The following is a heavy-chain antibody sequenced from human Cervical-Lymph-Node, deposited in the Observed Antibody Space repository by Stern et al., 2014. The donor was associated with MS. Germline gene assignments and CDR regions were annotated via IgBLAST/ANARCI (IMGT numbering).Heavy chain of an antibody. D-gene: IGHD1-7*01. Sequence: VQLVESGGGVVQPGRSLRISCAASGFTFSNYGMHWVRQAPGKGLEWLGVIWYDGNKKYYADSVKGRFTISRDNSKNTLFLQMSSLTAEDTALYYCARGNWNYEGMGYWGQGTLVTVSS. V-gene: IGHV3-33*01. CDR1: GFTFSNYG. CDR2: IWYDGNKK. J-gene: IGHJ4*02. CDR3: ARGNWNYEGMGY.